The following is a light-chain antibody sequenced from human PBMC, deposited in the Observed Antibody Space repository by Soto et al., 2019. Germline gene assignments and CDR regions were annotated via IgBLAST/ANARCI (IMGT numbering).Light chain of an antibody. J-gene: IGKJ1*01. CDR3: QQYGTSGT. CDR2: DTS. V-gene: IGKV3-20*01. Sequence: EIVLTQSPGTLSLSPWERATLSCRASQSVGGSSLAWYQQRPGQAPRLLIYDTSKRATGIPDRFSGSGSGTDFTLTISRLEPKDFAVYYCQQYGTSGTFGQGTKVDIK. CDR1: QSVGGSS.